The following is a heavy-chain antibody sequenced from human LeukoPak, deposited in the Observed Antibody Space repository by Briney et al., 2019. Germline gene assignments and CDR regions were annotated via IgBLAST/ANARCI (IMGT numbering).Heavy chain of an antibody. Sequence: ASVRVSCKASGGTFTSYTVSWVRQAPGQGLEWMGRIIPMSGTVKYAQKFQGRVTITTDESTSTAYMELSSLRSEDTAVYYCATTDYWGQGTLVTVSS. V-gene: IGHV1-69*05. CDR1: GGTFTSYT. J-gene: IGHJ4*02. CDR3: ATTDY. CDR2: IIPMSGTV.